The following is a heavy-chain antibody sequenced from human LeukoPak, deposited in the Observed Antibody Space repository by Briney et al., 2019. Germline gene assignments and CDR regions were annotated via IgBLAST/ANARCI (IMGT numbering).Heavy chain of an antibody. CDR3: ARRQQLFDY. D-gene: IGHD6-13*01. CDR1: GGSISSSSYY. CDR2: IYYSGST. J-gene: IGHJ4*02. Sequence: SETLSLTCTVSGGSISSSSYYWGWIRQPPGKGLEWIGSIYYSGSTYYNPSPKSRVTISVDTSKNQFSLKLSSVTAADTAVYYCARRQQLFDYWGQGTLVTVSS. V-gene: IGHV4-39*01.